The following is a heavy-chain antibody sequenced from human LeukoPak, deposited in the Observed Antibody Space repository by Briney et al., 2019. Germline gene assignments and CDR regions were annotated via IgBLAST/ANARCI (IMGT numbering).Heavy chain of an antibody. CDR3: AKGYSTGWYTVDY. Sequence: PGRSLRLSCAASGFTFSSYGMHWVRQAPGKGLEWVALISYDGSNKYYADSVKGRFTISRDNSKNTLYLQMNSLRAEDTAFYYCAKGYSTGWYTVDYRGQGTLVTVSS. D-gene: IGHD6-19*01. J-gene: IGHJ4*02. CDR2: ISYDGSNK. V-gene: IGHV3-30*18. CDR1: GFTFSSYG.